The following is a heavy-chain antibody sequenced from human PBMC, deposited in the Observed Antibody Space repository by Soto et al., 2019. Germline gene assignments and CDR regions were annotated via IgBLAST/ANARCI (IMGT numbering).Heavy chain of an antibody. CDR2: IIPIFGTA. CDR1: GGTFSSYA. J-gene: IGHJ4*02. D-gene: IGHD6-6*01. V-gene: IGHV1-69*13. CDR3: ARDPQYSSSSGDY. Sequence: RASVKVSCKASGGTFSSYAISWVRQAPGQGLEWMGGIIPIFGTANYAQKFQGRVTITADESTSTAYMELSSLRSEDTAVYYCARDPQYSSSSGDYWGQGTLVTVSS.